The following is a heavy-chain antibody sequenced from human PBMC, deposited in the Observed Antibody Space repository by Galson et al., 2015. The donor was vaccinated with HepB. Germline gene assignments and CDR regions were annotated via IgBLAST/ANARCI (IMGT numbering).Heavy chain of an antibody. CDR1: GGSFSGYY. CDR2: INHSGST. D-gene: IGHD3-22*01. V-gene: IGHV4-34*01. J-gene: IGHJ4*02. CDR3: ARGGGVTMIVF. Sequence: ETLSLTCAVYGGSFSGYYWSWIRQPPGKGLEWIGEINHSGSTNYNPSLKSRVTISVDTSKNQFSLKLSSVTAADTAVYYCARGGGVTMIVFWGQGTLVTVSS.